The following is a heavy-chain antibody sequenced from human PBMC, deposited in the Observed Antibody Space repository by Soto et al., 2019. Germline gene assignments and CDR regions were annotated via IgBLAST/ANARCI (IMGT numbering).Heavy chain of an antibody. J-gene: IGHJ5*02. D-gene: IGHD2-2*01. CDR1: GGTFSSYA. Sequence: SVKVSCKASGGTFSSYAISWVRQAPGQGLEWMGGIIPIFGTANYAQKFQGRVTITADESTSTAYMELSSLRSEDTAVYYCAREDIVVVPAATVRWFDPWGQGTLVTVSS. V-gene: IGHV1-69*13. CDR3: AREDIVVVPAATVRWFDP. CDR2: IIPIFGTA.